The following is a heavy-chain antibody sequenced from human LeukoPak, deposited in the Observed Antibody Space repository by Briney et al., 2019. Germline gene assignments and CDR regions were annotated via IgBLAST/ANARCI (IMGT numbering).Heavy chain of an antibody. V-gene: IGHV1-18*01. CDR1: GYTFTSYG. CDR2: ISAYNGNT. Sequence: ASVKVSCKASGYTFTSYGISWVRQAPGQGLEWMGWISAYNGNTNYAQKLQGRVTMTTDTSTSTAYMELRSLRSDDTALYYCAKGLGVVIDFLLFDYWGQGTLVTVSS. D-gene: IGHD3-3*01. J-gene: IGHJ4*02. CDR3: AKGLGVVIDFLLFDY.